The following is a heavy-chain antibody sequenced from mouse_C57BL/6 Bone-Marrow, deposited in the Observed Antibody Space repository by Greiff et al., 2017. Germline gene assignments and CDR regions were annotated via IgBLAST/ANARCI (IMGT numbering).Heavy chain of an antibody. D-gene: IGHD1-1*01. CDR3: ARDYYGSSY. Sequence: EVLLLQSGGGLVKPGASLKLSCAASGFTFSNYAMPWVRQTPEKGLEWVATISAGGSYTYYPDNLKGRFTIARDKAKNNLYLQMSHLKSEDAAMYYCARDYYGSSYWGQGTTLTVSS. CDR2: ISAGGSYT. J-gene: IGHJ2*01. CDR1: GFTFSNYA. V-gene: IGHV5-4*01.